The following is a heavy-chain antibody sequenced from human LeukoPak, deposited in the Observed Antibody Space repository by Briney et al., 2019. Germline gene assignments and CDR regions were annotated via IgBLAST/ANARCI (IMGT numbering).Heavy chain of an antibody. V-gene: IGHV4-59*01. CDR1: GGSISSYY. CDR2: IYYSGST. Sequence: SETLSLTCTVSGGSISSYYWSWIRQPPGKGLEWIGYIYYSGSTNYNPSLKSRVTISVDTSKNQFSLKLSSVTAADTAVYYCARAQFVEYYFDYWGQGTLVTVSS. J-gene: IGHJ4*02. D-gene: IGHD2/OR15-2a*01. CDR3: ARAQFVEYYFDY.